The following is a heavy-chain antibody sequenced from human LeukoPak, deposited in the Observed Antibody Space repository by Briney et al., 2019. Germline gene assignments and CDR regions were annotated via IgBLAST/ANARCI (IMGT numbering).Heavy chain of an antibody. D-gene: IGHD3-10*01. CDR2: IYHSGST. V-gene: IGHV4-4*02. Sequence: SETLSLTCTVSGGSISSSNWWSWVRQPPGKGLEWIGEIYHSGSTNYNPSLKSRVTISVDKSKNQFSLKLSSVTAADTAVYYCARYYYGSGSPPAPYFDYWGQGTLVTVSS. CDR3: ARYYYGSGSPPAPYFDY. CDR1: GGSISSSNW. J-gene: IGHJ4*02.